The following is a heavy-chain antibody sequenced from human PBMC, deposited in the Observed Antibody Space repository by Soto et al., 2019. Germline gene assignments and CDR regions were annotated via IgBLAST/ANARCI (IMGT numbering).Heavy chain of an antibody. J-gene: IGHJ4*02. D-gene: IGHD6-6*01. Sequence: GGSLGLCCAASGVTFSIYGMHWVRQAPGKGLVWVSRINSDGSSTSYADSVKGRFTISRDNAKNTLYLQMNSLRAEDTAVYYCARNLLDLYSSSPGIDYWGQGTLVTVSS. V-gene: IGHV3-74*01. CDR1: GVTFSIYG. CDR2: INSDGSST. CDR3: ARNLLDLYSSSPGIDY.